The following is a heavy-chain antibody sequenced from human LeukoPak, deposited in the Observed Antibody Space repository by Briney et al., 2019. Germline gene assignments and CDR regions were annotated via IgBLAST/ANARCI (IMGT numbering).Heavy chain of an antibody. CDR2: INPNSGGT. CDR1: GYTFTGYY. CDR3: ARNYCSSTSCYHHDAFDI. Sequence: ALVKVSCKASGYTFTGYYMHWVRQAPGQGLEWMGWINPNSGGTNYAQKFQGRVTMTRDTSISTAYMELSRLRSDDTAVYYCARNYCSSTSCYHHDAFDIWGQGTMVTVSS. V-gene: IGHV1-2*02. J-gene: IGHJ3*02. D-gene: IGHD2-2*01.